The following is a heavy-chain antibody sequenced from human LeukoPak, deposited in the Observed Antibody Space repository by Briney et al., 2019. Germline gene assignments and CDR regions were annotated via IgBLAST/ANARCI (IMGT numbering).Heavy chain of an antibody. CDR3: ARDKGTSYLSSFDY. CDR2: ISYDGSNK. Sequence: GGSLRLSCAASGFTFSRYWMSWVRQAPGKGLEWVAVISYDGSNKYYADSVKGRFTISRDNSKNTLYLQMNSLRAADTAVYYCARDKGTSYLSSFDYRGQGTLVTVSS. D-gene: IGHD6-6*01. J-gene: IGHJ4*02. CDR1: GFTFSRYW. V-gene: IGHV3-30*03.